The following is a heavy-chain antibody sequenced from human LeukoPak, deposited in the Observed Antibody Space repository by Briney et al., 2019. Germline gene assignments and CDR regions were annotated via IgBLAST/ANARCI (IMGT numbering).Heavy chain of an antibody. CDR3: ARGYYDILTGHLSDV. CDR1: GGSISSYY. Sequence: PSETLSLTCTVSGGSISSYYWSWIRQPPGKGLEWIGYIYYSGSTNYNPSLKSRVTISVDTSKNQFSLKLSSVTAADTAVYYCARGYYDILTGHLSDVWGQGTTVTVSS. J-gene: IGHJ6*02. D-gene: IGHD3-9*01. CDR2: IYYSGST. V-gene: IGHV4-59*01.